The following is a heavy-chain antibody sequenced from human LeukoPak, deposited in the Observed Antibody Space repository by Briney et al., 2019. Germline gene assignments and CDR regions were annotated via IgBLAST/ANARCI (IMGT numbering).Heavy chain of an antibody. D-gene: IGHD5-12*01. Sequence: SETLSRTCTVSGGSISSDYWSWIRQPPGKGLEWIGYIYYNKRTDYNPSLKSRVTISVDTSKSQFSLRLSSVTAADTAVYYCAREGGYSGWFDYWGQGTLVTVSS. CDR3: AREGGYSGWFDY. CDR1: GGSISSDY. CDR2: IYYNKRT. V-gene: IGHV4-59*01. J-gene: IGHJ4*02.